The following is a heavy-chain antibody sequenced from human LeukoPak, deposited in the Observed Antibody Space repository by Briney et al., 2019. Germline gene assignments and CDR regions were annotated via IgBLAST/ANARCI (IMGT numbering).Heavy chain of an antibody. CDR2: MNPNSGNT. J-gene: IGHJ5*02. D-gene: IGHD3-3*01. CDR3: ARVPITIFGVVMWRFDP. V-gene: IGHV1-8*01. CDR1: GYTFTSYD. Sequence: ASVKVSCKASGYTFTSYDISWVRQATGQGLEWMGWMNPNSGNTGYAQKFQGRVTMTRNTSISTAYMELSSLRSEDTAVYYCARVPITIFGVVMWRFDPWGQGTLVTVSS.